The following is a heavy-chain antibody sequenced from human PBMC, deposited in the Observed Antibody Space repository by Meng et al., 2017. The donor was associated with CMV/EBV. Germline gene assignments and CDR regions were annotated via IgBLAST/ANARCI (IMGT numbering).Heavy chain of an antibody. CDR2: ISSSSSYI. D-gene: IGHD2-15*01. CDR3: ARARIFHIGWFDP. J-gene: IGHJ5*02. CDR1: GFTFSSYS. Sequence: GGSLRLSCAASGFTFSSYSMNWVRQAPGKGLEWVSSISSSSSYIYYADSVKGRFTISRDNAKNSLYLQMNSLRAEDTALYYCARARIFHIGWFDPWGQGTLVTVSS. V-gene: IGHV3-21*04.